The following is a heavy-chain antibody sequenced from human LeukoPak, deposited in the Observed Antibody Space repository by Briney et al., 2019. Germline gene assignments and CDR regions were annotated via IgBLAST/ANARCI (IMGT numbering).Heavy chain of an antibody. Sequence: SETLSLTCTVSGGSISSYYWSWIRQPSGKGLEWIGRIYTSGSTNYNPSLKSRVTMSVDTSKSQFSLKLSSVTAADTAVYYCARVKGEEWFYYYYMYVWGKGTTVTVSS. J-gene: IGHJ6*03. CDR2: IYTSGST. D-gene: IGHD3-3*01. V-gene: IGHV4-4*07. CDR3: ARVKGEEWFYYYYMYV. CDR1: GGSISSYY.